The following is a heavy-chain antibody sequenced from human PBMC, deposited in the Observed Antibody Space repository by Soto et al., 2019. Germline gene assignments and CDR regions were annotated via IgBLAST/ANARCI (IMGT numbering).Heavy chain of an antibody. V-gene: IGHV4-30-2*01. CDR2: IYHSGST. J-gene: IGHJ4*02. Sequence: SETLSLTCAVSGGSPSSGGYSWSWIRQPPGKGLEGIGYIYHSGSTYYKPSLQSRVTISAERSKNQFSLKLSSVSAADTAVYYCARGGINYDFWSGYFSPSYFDYWGQGTMVTVSS. CDR1: GGSPSSGGYS. D-gene: IGHD3-3*01. CDR3: ARGGINYDFWSGYFSPSYFDY.